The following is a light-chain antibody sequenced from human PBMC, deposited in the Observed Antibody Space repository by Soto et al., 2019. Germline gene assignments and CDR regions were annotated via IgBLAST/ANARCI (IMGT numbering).Light chain of an antibody. CDR2: STN. Sequence: QTVVTQEPSFSVSPGRTVTLTCGLSSGSVSASNYPSWYQQTPGQAPRTLIYSTNARSSGVPDRFSASILGNKAALTITGAQADDECDYYCVLYMGSGIWVFGGGTKLTVL. V-gene: IGLV8-61*01. CDR1: SGSVSASNY. CDR3: VLYMGSGIWV. J-gene: IGLJ3*02.